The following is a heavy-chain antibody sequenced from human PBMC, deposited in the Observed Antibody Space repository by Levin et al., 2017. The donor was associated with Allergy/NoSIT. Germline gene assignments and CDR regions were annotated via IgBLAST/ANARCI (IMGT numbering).Heavy chain of an antibody. CDR1: GFTVSSNY. D-gene: IGHD5-18*01. J-gene: IGHJ5*02. Sequence: PGGSLRLSCAASGFTVSSNYMSWVRQAPGKGLEWVSVIYSGGSTYYADSVKGRFTISRDNSKNTLYLQMNSLRAEDTAVYYCARERDTGWFDPWGQGTLVTVSS. CDR3: ARERDTGWFDP. V-gene: IGHV3-53*01. CDR2: IYSGGST.